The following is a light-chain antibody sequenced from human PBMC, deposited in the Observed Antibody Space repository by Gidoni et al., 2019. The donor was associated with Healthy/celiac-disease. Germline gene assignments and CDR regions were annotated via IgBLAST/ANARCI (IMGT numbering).Light chain of an antibody. Sequence: EIVLTQSPATLSLSPGERATLSCRASQSVSSYLAWYQQKPGQAPRLLIYDASNRATGIPARFSGSGSGTDFTRTISSLEPEDFAVYYCQQRSNWPQEGTFGQGTRLEIK. CDR1: QSVSSY. CDR3: QQRSNWPQEGT. V-gene: IGKV3-11*01. J-gene: IGKJ5*01. CDR2: DAS.